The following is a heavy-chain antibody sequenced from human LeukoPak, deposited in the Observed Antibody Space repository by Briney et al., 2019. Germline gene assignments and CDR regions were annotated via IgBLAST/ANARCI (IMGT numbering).Heavy chain of an antibody. CDR2: IYYSGTT. CDR1: SDSISSYY. Sequence: PSETLSLTCTVSSDSISSYYWSWIRQPPGKGLEWIGYIYYSGTTKYNPSLKSRVTISIDTSKNQFSLKLSSVTAADTAVYYCARSYYYDSSGVDYWGQGTLVTVSS. J-gene: IGHJ4*02. D-gene: IGHD3-22*01. CDR3: ARSYYYDSSGVDY. V-gene: IGHV4-59*01.